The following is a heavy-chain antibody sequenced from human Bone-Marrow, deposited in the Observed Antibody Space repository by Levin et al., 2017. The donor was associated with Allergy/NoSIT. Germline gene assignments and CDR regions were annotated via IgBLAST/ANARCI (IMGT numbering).Heavy chain of an antibody. V-gene: IGHV3-7*01. CDR3: AGGSGWIIDS. CDR2: IKQDGSEK. J-gene: IGHJ4*02. D-gene: IGHD6-19*01. CDR1: GFTFSNYW. Sequence: SCAASGFTFSNYWMNWVRQAPGKGLEWVANIKQDGSEKNYVDSVKGRFTISRDNAKNSLYLQMNSLRAEDTAAYYCAGGSGWIIDSWGQGTLVTVSS.